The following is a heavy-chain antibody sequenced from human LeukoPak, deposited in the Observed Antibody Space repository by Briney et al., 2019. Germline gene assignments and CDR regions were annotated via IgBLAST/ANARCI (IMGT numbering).Heavy chain of an antibody. CDR3: AKGGYSYGFDGY. Sequence: GGSLRLPCAASGFTFSSYDMHWVRQATGKGLEWVSAIGTAGDTYYPGSVKGRFTISRDNAKNSLYLQMNSLRAEDTALYYCAKGGYSYGFDGYWGQGTLVTVSS. CDR2: IGTAGDT. V-gene: IGHV3-13*01. CDR1: GFTFSSYD. D-gene: IGHD5-18*01. J-gene: IGHJ4*02.